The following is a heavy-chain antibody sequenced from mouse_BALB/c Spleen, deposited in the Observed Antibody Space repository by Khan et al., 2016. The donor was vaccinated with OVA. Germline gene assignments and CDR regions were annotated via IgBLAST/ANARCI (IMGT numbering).Heavy chain of an antibody. CDR1: GYTFTSYW. Sequence: VQLQQSGAELAKPGASVQMSCKASGYTFTSYWMHWVKQRPGQGLEWIGYINPSTDYTEYNEKFKDKATLTADKSSRTAYMQLSSLTSEDSAVYYCANHGSSSAWFTYWGQGTLVAVSA. CDR3: ANHGSSSAWFTY. V-gene: IGHV1-7*01. J-gene: IGHJ3*01. D-gene: IGHD1-1*01. CDR2: INPSTDYT.